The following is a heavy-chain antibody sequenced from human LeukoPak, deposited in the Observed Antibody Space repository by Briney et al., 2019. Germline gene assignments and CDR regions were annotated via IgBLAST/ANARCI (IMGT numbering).Heavy chain of an antibody. Sequence: SETLSLTCTVSGGSISSYYWSWIRQPAGKGLEWIGRIYTGGSTSYNPSLMGRVTISADKSKNQFSLKLRSVTAADTAVYYCARSCSSISCYGDYYYMDVWGKGTKVTVSS. CDR1: GGSISSYY. J-gene: IGHJ6*03. CDR2: IYTGGST. CDR3: ARSCSSISCYGDYYYMDV. V-gene: IGHV4-4*07. D-gene: IGHD2-2*01.